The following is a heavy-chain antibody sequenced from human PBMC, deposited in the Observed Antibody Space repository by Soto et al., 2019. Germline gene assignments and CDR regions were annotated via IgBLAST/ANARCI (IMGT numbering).Heavy chain of an antibody. J-gene: IGHJ3*02. Sequence: SETLSLTCTVSGGSISSSSYYWGWIRQPPGKGLEWIGSIYYSGSTYYNPSLKSRVTISVDTSKNQFSLKLSSVTAADTAVYYCARRSPGERAFDIWGQGTMVTVSS. V-gene: IGHV4-39*01. D-gene: IGHD3-10*01. CDR1: GGSISSSSYY. CDR3: ARRSPGERAFDI. CDR2: IYYSGST.